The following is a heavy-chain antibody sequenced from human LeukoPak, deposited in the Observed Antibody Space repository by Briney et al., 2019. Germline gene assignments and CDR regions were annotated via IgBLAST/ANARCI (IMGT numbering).Heavy chain of an antibody. Sequence: GGSLRLSCAASGFTFSSYSMNWVRQAPGKGLEWVSYISSSSSPIYYADSVKGRFIISRDKAKNSLSPQMNSLRDEDTAVYYCARDRYCSSTSCYLYNYYGMDVWGQGTTVTVSS. V-gene: IGHV3-48*02. CDR3: ARDRYCSSTSCYLYNYYGMDV. CDR1: GFTFSSYS. CDR2: ISSSSSPI. J-gene: IGHJ6*02. D-gene: IGHD2-2*01.